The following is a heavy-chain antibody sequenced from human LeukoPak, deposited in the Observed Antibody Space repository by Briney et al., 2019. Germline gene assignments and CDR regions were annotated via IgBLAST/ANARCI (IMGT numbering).Heavy chain of an antibody. J-gene: IGHJ3*02. CDR2: IYSGGNT. D-gene: IGHD3-16*01. CDR1: GFTVSSNY. V-gene: IGHV3-66*01. Sequence: GGSLRLSCAASGFTVSSNYMTWVRQTPGKGLEWVSVIYSGGNTYYADSVKGRFTISRDNSNNTLYLQMNSLRVDDTAVYYCASRGGGGRAFDIWGQGTMVTVSS. CDR3: ASRGGGGRAFDI.